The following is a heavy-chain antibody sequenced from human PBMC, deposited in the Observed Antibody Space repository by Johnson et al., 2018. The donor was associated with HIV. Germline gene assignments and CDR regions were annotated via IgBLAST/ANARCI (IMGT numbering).Heavy chain of an antibody. D-gene: IGHD3-3*01. CDR1: GFTFSTYD. J-gene: IGHJ3*02. CDR2: IGPAGDT. CDR3: TKGRIFGVVMEAFDI. Sequence: VQLVESGGGLVQPGGSLRLSCAASGFTFSTYDMHWVRQATGKGLEWVSAIGPAGDTYYPGSVKGRFTISRDNSKNTLYLQMNSLRAEDTAVYYCTKGRIFGVVMEAFDIWGQGTMVTVSS. V-gene: IGHV3-13*01.